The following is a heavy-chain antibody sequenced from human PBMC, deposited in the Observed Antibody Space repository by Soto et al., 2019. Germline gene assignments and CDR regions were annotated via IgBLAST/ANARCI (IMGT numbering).Heavy chain of an antibody. V-gene: IGHV1-69*04. Sequence: SVKVSCKASGGTFSSYTISWVRQAPGQGLEWMGRIIPILGIANYAQKFEGRVTMSRDTSINTAYMELNNLISDDTAVYYCAREIRSGYYKYWYFDLWGRGTLVTVSS. CDR3: AREIRSGYYKYWYFDL. CDR1: GGTFSSYT. CDR2: IIPILGIA. J-gene: IGHJ2*01. D-gene: IGHD3-3*01.